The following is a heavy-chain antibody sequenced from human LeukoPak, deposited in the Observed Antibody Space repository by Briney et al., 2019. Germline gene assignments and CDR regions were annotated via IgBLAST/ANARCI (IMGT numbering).Heavy chain of an antibody. J-gene: IGHJ4*02. Sequence: PGRSLRLSCAASGFTFSSYWMSWVRQAPGKGLEWVANIKQDGSEKYYVDSVKGRFTISRDNAKNSLYLQMNSLRAEDTAVYYCARALYSSSSRSGDFDYWGQGTLVTVSS. CDR1: GFTFSSYW. CDR3: ARALYSSSSRSGDFDY. CDR2: IKQDGSEK. V-gene: IGHV3-7*01. D-gene: IGHD6-6*01.